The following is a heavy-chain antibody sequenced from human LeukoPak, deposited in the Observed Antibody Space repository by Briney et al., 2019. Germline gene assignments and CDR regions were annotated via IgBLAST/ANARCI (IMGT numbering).Heavy chain of an antibody. V-gene: IGHV3-74*01. CDR1: GFTFSSYW. CDR3: VRNSEEYVRGSYRYADAFDI. D-gene: IGHD3-16*02. J-gene: IGHJ3*02. Sequence: GGSLTLSCAASGFTFSSYWTHCVRQAPGKGLVWVSRIDSDGSSTDYAGSVKGRFSISRDNVKNTLFLQMSSLRGEDTAVYYCVRNSEEYVRGSYRYADAFDIWGQGTMVTVTS. CDR2: IDSDGSST.